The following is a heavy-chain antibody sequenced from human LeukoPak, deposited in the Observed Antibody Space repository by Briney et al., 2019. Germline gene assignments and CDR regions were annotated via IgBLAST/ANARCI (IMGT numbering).Heavy chain of an antibody. Sequence: SETLSLTCTVSGGSLSSYYWSWLRQPPGKGPEWLGYIYNRGSTNYNPSLTSRLTISVDMSKNQFSLKLSSVTAADTAVYYCARTLVPAAALDYWGQGTLVTVSS. CDR2: IYNRGST. D-gene: IGHD2-2*01. V-gene: IGHV4-4*09. CDR1: GGSLSSYY. J-gene: IGHJ4*02. CDR3: ARTLVPAAALDY.